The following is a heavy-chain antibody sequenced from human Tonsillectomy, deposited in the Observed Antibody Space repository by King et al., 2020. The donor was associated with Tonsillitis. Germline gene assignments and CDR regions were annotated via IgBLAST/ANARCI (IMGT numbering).Heavy chain of an antibody. J-gene: IGHJ6*03. Sequence: QLQESGPGLVRPSGTLSLTCTVSGGSISSYYWNWIRQPPGKGLEWIGYIYDSGSTNYNPSLKSRVTISVDTSKNQFSLKLSSVTAADTAVYFCARSRFGYYMDVWGKGTTVTVSS. CDR2: IYDSGST. D-gene: IGHD3-10*01. V-gene: IGHV4-59*01. CDR3: ARSRFGYYMDV. CDR1: GGSISSYY.